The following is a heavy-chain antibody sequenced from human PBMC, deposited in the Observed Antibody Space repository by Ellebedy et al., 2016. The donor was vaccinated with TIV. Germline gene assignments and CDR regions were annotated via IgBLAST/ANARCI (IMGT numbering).Heavy chain of an antibody. CDR2: INPSGGST. V-gene: IGHV1-46*04. J-gene: IGHJ4*02. CDR1: GYTFSSYY. CDR3: AWGGWYGGFDY. D-gene: IGHD6-19*01. Sequence: AASVKVSCKASGYTFSSYYMHWVRQAPGQGLEWMGIINPSGGSTTYAQNLQGRVTMTRDTSTTTVYMELSSLRSEDTAVYYCAWGGWYGGFDYWGQGTLVTVSS.